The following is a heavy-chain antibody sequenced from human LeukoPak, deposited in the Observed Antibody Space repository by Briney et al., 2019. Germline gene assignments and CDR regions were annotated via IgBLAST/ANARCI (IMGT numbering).Heavy chain of an antibody. J-gene: IGHJ6*02. Sequence: SETLSLTCTVSGGSISRGGYYWSWIRQHPGKGLEWIGYIYYSGSTYYNPSLKSRVTISVDTSKNQFSLKLSSVTAADTAVYYCARDRHCSSTSCYHYYYGMDVWGQGTTVTVSS. CDR2: IYYSGST. V-gene: IGHV4-31*03. CDR3: ARDRHCSSTSCYHYYYGMDV. D-gene: IGHD2-2*01. CDR1: GGSISRGGYY.